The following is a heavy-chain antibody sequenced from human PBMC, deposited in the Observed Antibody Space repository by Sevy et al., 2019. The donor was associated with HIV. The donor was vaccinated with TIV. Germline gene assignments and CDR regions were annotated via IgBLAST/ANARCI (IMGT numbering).Heavy chain of an antibody. Sequence: GGSLRLSCAASGFTFSSYAMHWVRQAPGKGLEWVAVISYDGSNKYYADSVKGRFTISRDNSKNTLYLQMNSLRAEDTAVYYCARHFGPDYYDSSRAGAFDIWGQGTMVTVSS. V-gene: IGHV3-30-3*01. CDR2: ISYDGSNK. D-gene: IGHD3-22*01. CDR1: GFTFSSYA. CDR3: ARHFGPDYYDSSRAGAFDI. J-gene: IGHJ3*02.